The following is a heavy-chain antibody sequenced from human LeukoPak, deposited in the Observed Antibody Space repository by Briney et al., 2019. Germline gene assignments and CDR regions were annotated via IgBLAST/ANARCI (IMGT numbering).Heavy chain of an antibody. V-gene: IGHV3-33*01. CDR1: GFTFSSYG. CDR2: IWYDGSNK. J-gene: IGHJ4*02. D-gene: IGHD4-23*01. CDR3: ARDKPYGGPDY. Sequence: PGGSLRLSCAASGFTFSSYGMHWVRPAPGKGLEWVAVIWYDGSNKYYADSVKGRFTISRDNSKNTLYLQMNSLRAEDTAVYYCARDKPYGGPDYWGQGTLVTVSS.